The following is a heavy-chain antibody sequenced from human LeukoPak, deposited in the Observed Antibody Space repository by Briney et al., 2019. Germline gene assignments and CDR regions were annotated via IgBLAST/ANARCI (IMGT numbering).Heavy chain of an antibody. D-gene: IGHD3-3*01. CDR1: GDSISNSGWS. J-gene: IGHJ5*01. CDR3: ARLTLTGVGGRGWFDS. V-gene: IGHV4-39*01. Sequence: SGTLSLTCIVSGDSISNSGWSWGWIRQPPGKGLEGIGTMPYDENVADKGTPSYNPSLRSRVTISSDTSKNQLSLKVNSVTAADTASYYCARLTLTGVGGRGWFDSWGQGTLVIVSS. CDR2: MPYDENVADKGTP.